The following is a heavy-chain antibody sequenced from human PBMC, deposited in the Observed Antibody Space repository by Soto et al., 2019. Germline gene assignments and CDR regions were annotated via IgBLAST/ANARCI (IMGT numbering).Heavy chain of an antibody. J-gene: IGHJ2*01. CDR2: ISSSSSTF. CDR1: GFTFSRYD. D-gene: IGHD1-26*01. CDR3: ARGGSGSYFWYFDL. Sequence: GGSLRLSCADSGFTFSRYDMNWIRQAPGKGLEWISYISSSSSTFYYADSVKGRFTISRDNAKNSLYLQMNSLRAEDTAVYYCARGGSGSYFWYFDLWGRGTLVTVSS. V-gene: IGHV3-48*03.